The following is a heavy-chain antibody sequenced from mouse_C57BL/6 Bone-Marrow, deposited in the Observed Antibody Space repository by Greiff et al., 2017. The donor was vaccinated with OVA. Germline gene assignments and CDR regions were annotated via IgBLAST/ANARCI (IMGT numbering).Heavy chain of an antibody. J-gene: IGHJ3*01. D-gene: IGHD2-3*01. V-gene: IGHV1-81*01. Sequence: VKLMESGAELARPGASVKLSCKASGYTFTSYGISWVKQRTGQGLEWIGEIYPRSGNTYYNEKFKGKATLTADKSSSTAYMELRSLTSEDSAVYFCARRWLLAYWGQGTLVTVSA. CDR3: ARRWLLAY. CDR2: IYPRSGNT. CDR1: GYTFTSYG.